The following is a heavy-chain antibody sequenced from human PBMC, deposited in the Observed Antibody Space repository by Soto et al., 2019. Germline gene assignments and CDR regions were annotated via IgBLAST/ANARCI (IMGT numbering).Heavy chain of an antibody. CDR1: GFTFSSYA. V-gene: IGHV3-23*01. D-gene: IGHD5-18*01. CDR3: AKDLGYSYGYWVGY. CDR2: ISDTGDST. Sequence: EVQLLESGGGLVQPGGSLRLSCAASGFTFSSYAMIWVRQAPGKGLEWVSVISDTGDSTYYADSVKGRFTISRDNSKNTLYLQMNSLRAEDTAVYYCAKDLGYSYGYWVGYWGQGPLVTVSS. J-gene: IGHJ4*02.